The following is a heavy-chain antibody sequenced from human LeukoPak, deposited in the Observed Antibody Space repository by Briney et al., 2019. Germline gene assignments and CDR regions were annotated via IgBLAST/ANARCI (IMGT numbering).Heavy chain of an antibody. V-gene: IGHV4-4*07. CDR2: IYTSWST. CDR1: GGSISSYY. J-gene: IGHJ6*03. Sequence: SETLSLTCTVSGGSISSYYWSWIRQPAGKGLEWIGRIYTSWSTNYNPSLKSRVTMSVDTSKNQFSLKLSSVTAADTAVYYCARDSNPEEYYYYYIDVWGKGTTVTISS. D-gene: IGHD3-3*02. CDR3: ARDSNPEEYYYYYIDV.